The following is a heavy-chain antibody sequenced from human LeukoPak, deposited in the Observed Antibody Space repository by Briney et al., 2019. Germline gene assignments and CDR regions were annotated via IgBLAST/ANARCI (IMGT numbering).Heavy chain of an antibody. CDR2: ISGSGSGGST. Sequence: GGSLRLSCAASGFTFSSSAMSWVRQAPGKGLEWVSSISGSGSGGSTYYADSMKGRFTISRDNSKNTLYLQMNSLRAEDTAVYYCAKSGYNRFDYWGQGTLVTVSS. CDR3: AKSGYNRFDY. CDR1: GFTFSSSA. V-gene: IGHV3-23*01. J-gene: IGHJ4*02. D-gene: IGHD5-24*01.